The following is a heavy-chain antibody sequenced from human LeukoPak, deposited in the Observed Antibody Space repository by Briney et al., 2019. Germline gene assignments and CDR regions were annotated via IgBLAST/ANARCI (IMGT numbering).Heavy chain of an antibody. Sequence: GGSLRLSCAASEFYFRDHWMDWVRQAPGKGLEWVGHIKTDGSETYYLDSLKGRISISRDNTNNALYLQMNSLRVEDTAIYYCVKNDGWFHLAQWGQGTLVTVSS. V-gene: IGHV3-7*03. CDR2: IKTDGSET. D-gene: IGHD6-19*01. CDR1: EFYFRDHW. J-gene: IGHJ4*02. CDR3: VKNDGWFHLAQ.